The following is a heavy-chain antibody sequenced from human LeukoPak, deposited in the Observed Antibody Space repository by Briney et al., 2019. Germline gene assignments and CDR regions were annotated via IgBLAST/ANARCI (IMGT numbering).Heavy chain of an antibody. CDR2: INWNGGGT. CDR1: GFTFDDYG. CDR3: ARLYSGSYGAFDI. Sequence: PGGSLRLSCAASGFTFDDYGMSWVRQAPGKGLEWVSGINWNGGGTGYADSVKGRFTISRDNAKNSLYLQMNSLRAEDTALYHCARLYSGSYGAFDIWGQGTMVTVSS. J-gene: IGHJ3*02. V-gene: IGHV3-20*01. D-gene: IGHD1-26*01.